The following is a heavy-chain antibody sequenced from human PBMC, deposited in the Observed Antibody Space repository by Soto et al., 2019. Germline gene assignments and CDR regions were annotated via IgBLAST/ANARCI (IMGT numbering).Heavy chain of an antibody. J-gene: IGHJ6*02. V-gene: IGHV3-11*04. CDR3: ARDDLWSCSSSSCHYYYYGMDV. CDR1: TNSSYY. CDR2: ISSSGSTI. Sequence: TNSSYYWGWIRQAPGKGLAWVSYISSSGSTIYYADSVKGRFTISRDNAKNSLYLQMNSLRAEDTAVYYCARDDLWSCSSSSCHYYYYGMDVWGQGTTVTVSS. D-gene: IGHD6-6*01.